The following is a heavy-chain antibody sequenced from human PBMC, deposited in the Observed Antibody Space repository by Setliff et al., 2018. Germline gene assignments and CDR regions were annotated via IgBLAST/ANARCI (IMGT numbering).Heavy chain of an antibody. D-gene: IGHD1-1*01. CDR2: IRGSDGSST. V-gene: IGHV3-23*01. Sequence: GGSLRLSCAASGFTFSSYAMTWVRQAPGKGLEWVSAIRGSDGSSTNYADSVKGQFTVSRDNAKNTLYLQMNSLRAEDTAVYYCARDGHNVYYFDYWGLGTLVTVSS. J-gene: IGHJ4*02. CDR1: GFTFSSYA. CDR3: ARDGHNVYYFDY.